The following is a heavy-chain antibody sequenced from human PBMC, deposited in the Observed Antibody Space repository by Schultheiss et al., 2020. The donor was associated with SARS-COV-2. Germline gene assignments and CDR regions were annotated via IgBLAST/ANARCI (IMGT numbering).Heavy chain of an antibody. CDR2: IYYSGST. D-gene: IGHD4-17*01. Sequence: GSLRLSCTVSGGSVSSGSYYWSWIRQPPGKGLEWIGYIYYSGSTNYNPSLKSRVTISVDTSKNQFSLKLSSVTAADTAVYYCARVTVTTGFDYWGQGTLVTVSS. CDR3: ARVTVTTGFDY. V-gene: IGHV4-61*01. J-gene: IGHJ4*02. CDR1: GGSVSSGSYY.